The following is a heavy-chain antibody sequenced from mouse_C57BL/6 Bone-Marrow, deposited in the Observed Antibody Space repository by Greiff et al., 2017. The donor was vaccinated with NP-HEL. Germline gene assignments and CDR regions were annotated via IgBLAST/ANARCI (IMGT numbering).Heavy chain of an antibody. CDR3: TTGRGYYGSSCWFAY. CDR2: IDPENGDT. V-gene: IGHV14-4*01. J-gene: IGHJ3*01. Sequence: EVKLVESGAELVRPGASVKLSCTASGFNIKDDYMHWVKQRPEQGLEWIGWIDPENGDTEYASKFQGKATITADTSSNTAYLQLSSLTSEDTAVYYCTTGRGYYGSSCWFAYWGQGTLVTVSA. D-gene: IGHD1-1*01. CDR1: GFNIKDDY.